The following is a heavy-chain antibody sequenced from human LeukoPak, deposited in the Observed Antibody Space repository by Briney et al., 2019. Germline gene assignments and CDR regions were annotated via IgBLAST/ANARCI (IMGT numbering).Heavy chain of an antibody. CDR2: ISGRGGST. CDR3: AKHLGVLEQWLVHHFDY. D-gene: IGHD6-19*01. Sequence: PGGSLRLSCAASGFTFTYYAMPWVRQAPGKGLEWVSAISGRGGSTYYADSVKGRLTISRDNSKNTLYLQMNSLRAEDTAVYYCAKHLGVLEQWLVHHFDYWGQGTLVTVSS. CDR1: GFTFTYYA. V-gene: IGHV3-23*01. J-gene: IGHJ4*02.